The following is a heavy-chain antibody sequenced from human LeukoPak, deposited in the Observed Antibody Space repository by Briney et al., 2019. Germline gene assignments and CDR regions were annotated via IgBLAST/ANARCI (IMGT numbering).Heavy chain of an antibody. Sequence: SQTLSLTCAISADSVSSNSAAWNWLRQSPSRGLEWLGRTYYRSKWYNDYAVSVKSRITINPDTSKNQFSLQLNSVAPEDTAVYYCARYGDGWFDPWGQGTLVTVSS. CDR2: TYYRSKWYN. V-gene: IGHV6-1*01. D-gene: IGHD4-17*01. J-gene: IGHJ5*02. CDR1: ADSVSSNSAA. CDR3: ARYGDGWFDP.